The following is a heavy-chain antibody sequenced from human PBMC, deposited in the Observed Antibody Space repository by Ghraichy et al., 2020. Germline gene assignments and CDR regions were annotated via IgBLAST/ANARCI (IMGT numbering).Heavy chain of an antibody. V-gene: IGHV3-23*01. Sequence: GGSLRLSYAATGFIFSKYASNWFCQAPGKGLEWVSGSSGGGGSTFYADSVKGRFTISRDDSTNTLSLQLSSLRAEDTAIYYCAKGITTIRGFTTPYYYYYRDVWGQGTTVTVSS. CDR3: AKGITTIRGFTTPYYYYYRDV. CDR1: GFIFSKYA. D-gene: IGHD3-10*01. J-gene: IGHJ6*03. CDR2: SSGGGGST.